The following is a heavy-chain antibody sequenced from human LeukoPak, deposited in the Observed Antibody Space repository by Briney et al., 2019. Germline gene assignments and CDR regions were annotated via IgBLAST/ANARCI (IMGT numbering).Heavy chain of an antibody. CDR3: ARGRRSPYYMDV. CDR2: IYYGGST. CDR1: GFTFSSYR. Sequence: GSLRLSCAASGFTFSSYRMNWVRQPPGKGLEWIGSIYYGGSTYYNPSLKSRVTISLDMSKNQFSLKLTSVTAADTAVYYCARGRRSPYYMDVWGKGTTVTVSS. D-gene: IGHD3-16*01. V-gene: IGHV4-39*07. J-gene: IGHJ6*03.